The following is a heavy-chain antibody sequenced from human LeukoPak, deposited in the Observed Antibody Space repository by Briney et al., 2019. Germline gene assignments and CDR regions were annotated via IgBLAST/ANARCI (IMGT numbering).Heavy chain of an antibody. D-gene: IGHD6-19*01. CDR3: AREYSSGWEDY. Sequence: SETLSLTCTVSGGSISSYYWSWIRQPPGKGLEWIGYIYYSGSTNYNPSLKSRVTISVDTSKNQFSLKLSSVTAADTAVYYCAREYSSGWEDYWGQGTLVTVSS. CDR2: IYYSGST. J-gene: IGHJ4*02. CDR1: GGSISSYY. V-gene: IGHV4-59*12.